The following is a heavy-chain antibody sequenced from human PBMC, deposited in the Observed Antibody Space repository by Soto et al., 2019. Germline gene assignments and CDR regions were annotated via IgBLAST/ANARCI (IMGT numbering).Heavy chain of an antibody. CDR3: ARVSGQAYDSDAFDI. CDR1: GYTFTSYG. J-gene: IGHJ3*02. CDR2: ISAYNGNT. V-gene: IGHV1-18*01. Sequence: VASVKVSCKASGYTFTSYGISWVRQAPGQGLEWMGWISAYNGNTNYAQKLQGRVTMTTDTSTSTAYMELRSLRSDDTAVYYCARVSGQAYDSDAFDIWGQGTMVTVSS. D-gene: IGHD3-16*01.